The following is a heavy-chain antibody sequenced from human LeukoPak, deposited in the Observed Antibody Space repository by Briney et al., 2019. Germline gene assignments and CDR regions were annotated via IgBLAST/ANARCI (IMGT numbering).Heavy chain of an antibody. D-gene: IGHD3-16*01. CDR1: GFTFSNYA. Sequence: GGSLRLSCAASGFTFSNYAMSWVRQAPGKGLEWVSAISGSGGDTYYTDSVKGRFTISRDNSKNTLYLQMNSLRAEDTAVYYCARDLSWGSFTSWGQGTLVTVSS. CDR3: ARDLSWGSFTS. J-gene: IGHJ4*02. V-gene: IGHV3-23*01. CDR2: ISGSGGDT.